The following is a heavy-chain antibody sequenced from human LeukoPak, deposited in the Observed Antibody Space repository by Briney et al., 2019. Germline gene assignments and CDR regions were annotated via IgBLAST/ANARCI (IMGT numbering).Heavy chain of an antibody. CDR1: GFTFSNAW. D-gene: IGHD3-3*01. J-gene: IGHJ4*02. Sequence: PGGSLRLSCAASGFTFSNAWMNWVRQAPGKGLEWVGRIKSKTDGGTTDYAAPVKGRFTISRDDSKNTLYLQMNSLKSEDSAVYYCTSVFTISSIVPLDYWGQGTLVTVSS. V-gene: IGHV3-15*01. CDR3: TSVFTISSIVPLDY. CDR2: IKSKTDGGTT.